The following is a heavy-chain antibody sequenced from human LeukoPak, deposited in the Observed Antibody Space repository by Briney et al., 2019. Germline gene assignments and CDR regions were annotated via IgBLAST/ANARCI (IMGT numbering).Heavy chain of an antibody. CDR1: GYTFTSYG. V-gene: IGHV1-18*01. D-gene: IGHD1-1*01. CDR3: ARDALERLSGDYYYYGMDV. J-gene: IGHJ6*02. Sequence: ASVKVSCKASGYTFTSYGISWVRQAPGQGLEWMGWISAYNGNTNYAQKLQGRVTMTTDTSTNTAYMELRSLRSDDPAVYYCARDALERLSGDYYYYGMDVWGQGTTVTVSS. CDR2: ISAYNGNT.